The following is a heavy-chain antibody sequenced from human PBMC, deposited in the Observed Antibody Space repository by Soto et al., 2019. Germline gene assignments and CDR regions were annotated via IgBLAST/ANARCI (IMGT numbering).Heavy chain of an antibody. CDR3: DGSWYYYGMDV. D-gene: IGHD6-13*01. Sequence: GASVKVSCKASGYTFTSYSIHWVRQAPGQRLEWMGWINAGNGNTKYSQKFQGRVTITRDTSASTAYMELSSLRSEDTAVYYCDGSWYYYGMDVWGQGSTVSVSS. CDR1: GYTFTSYS. V-gene: IGHV1-3*01. CDR2: INAGNGNT. J-gene: IGHJ6*02.